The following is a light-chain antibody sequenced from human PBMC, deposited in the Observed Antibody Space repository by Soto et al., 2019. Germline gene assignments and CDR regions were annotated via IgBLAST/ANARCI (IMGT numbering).Light chain of an antibody. CDR1: SSDIGAYIY. CDR3: SSYAGSNNFV. Sequence: QSALTQPPSASGSPGQSVNISCTGTSSDIGAYIYVSWYQQHPGKAPKLMISEVSRRPSGVPERFSGSKSGNTASLTVSGLQADDEAHYYCSSYAGSNNFVFGTGTKV. V-gene: IGLV2-8*01. CDR2: EVS. J-gene: IGLJ1*01.